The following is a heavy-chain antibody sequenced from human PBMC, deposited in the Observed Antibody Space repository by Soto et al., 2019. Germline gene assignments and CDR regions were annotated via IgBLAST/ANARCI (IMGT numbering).Heavy chain of an antibody. D-gene: IGHD3-22*01. J-gene: IGHJ4*02. V-gene: IGHV3-33*01. CDR2: IWYDGSKK. Sequence: GGSLRLSCAVSGFTFSNYVMHWVRQAPGKGLEWVAIIWYDGSKKYYADSVKGRFTISRDDSKNKLYLQMNSLRAEDTAVYYCARETYYDSSGRFDYWGQGTLVTVSS. CDR3: ARETYYDSSGRFDY. CDR1: GFTFSNYV.